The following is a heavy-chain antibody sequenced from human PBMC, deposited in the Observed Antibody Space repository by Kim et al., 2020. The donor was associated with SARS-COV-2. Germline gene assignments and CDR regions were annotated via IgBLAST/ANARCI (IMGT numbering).Heavy chain of an antibody. CDR2: INAGNGNT. CDR3: ARKAAAQTGGLDY. J-gene: IGHJ4*02. Sequence: ASVKVSCKASGYTFTSYAMHWVRQAPGQRLEWMGWINAGNGNTKYSQKFQGRVTITRDTSASTAYMELSSLRSEDTAVYYCARKAAAQTGGLDYWGQGTLVTVSS. V-gene: IGHV1-3*01. D-gene: IGHD6-13*01. CDR1: GYTFTSYA.